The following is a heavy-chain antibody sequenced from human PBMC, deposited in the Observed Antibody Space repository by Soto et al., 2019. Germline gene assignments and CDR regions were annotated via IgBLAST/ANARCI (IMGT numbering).Heavy chain of an antibody. CDR3: AKEAGKYCSGGSCYPMDV. Sequence: QVQLVESGGGVVQPGRSLRLSCAASGFTFSSYGMHWVRQAPGKGPEWVAVISYDGSNKYYADSVKGRFTISRDNSKNTLYLQMNSLRAEDTAVYYCAKEAGKYCSGGSCYPMDVWGQGTTVTVSS. V-gene: IGHV3-30*18. CDR1: GFTFSSYG. D-gene: IGHD2-15*01. J-gene: IGHJ6*02. CDR2: ISYDGSNK.